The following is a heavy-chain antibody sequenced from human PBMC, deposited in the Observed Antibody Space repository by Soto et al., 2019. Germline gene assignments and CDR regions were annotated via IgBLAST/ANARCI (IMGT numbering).Heavy chain of an antibody. CDR1: GFTFEDYT. J-gene: IGHJ6*02. D-gene: IGHD3-22*01. CDR2: ISWNSGSV. V-gene: IGHV3-9*01. Sequence: PGGSLRLACAGSGFTFEDYTIHWVRQAPGKGLEWVSGISWNSGSVDYADSVKGRFTVSRDNAKNSLYLQLSSLRVEDTALYYCARSYERYGLDFWGQGTTVTVSS. CDR3: ARSYERYGLDF.